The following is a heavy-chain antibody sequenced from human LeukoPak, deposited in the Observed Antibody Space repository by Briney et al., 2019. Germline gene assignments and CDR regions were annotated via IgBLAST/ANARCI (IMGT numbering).Heavy chain of an antibody. Sequence: SQTLSLTCAIFGDSVSSNSWNWIRQSPSRGLEWLGRTYYKSKWFHDYAVSVESRIITNPDTSKNQFTLQLNSVTPEDTAVYYCAREGDKVGFDFDYWGQGTLVTVSS. CDR1: GDSVSSNS. CDR2: TYYKSKWFH. J-gene: IGHJ4*02. V-gene: IGHV6-1*01. D-gene: IGHD2-21*01. CDR3: AREGDKVGFDFDY.